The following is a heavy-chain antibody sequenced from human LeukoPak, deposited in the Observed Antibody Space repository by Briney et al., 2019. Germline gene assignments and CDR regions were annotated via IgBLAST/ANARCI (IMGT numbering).Heavy chain of an antibody. V-gene: IGHV4-34*01. J-gene: IGHJ4*02. CDR1: GGSFSDYY. D-gene: IGHD5-12*01. CDR2: INHSGST. CDR3: ARARGYSDYVV. Sequence: SETLSLTCAVYGGSFSDYYWFWIRQPPGKGLEWIGEINHSGSTNYNPSLKSRVTISVDTSKNQFSLKLTSVTAADTAVYYCARARGYSDYVVWGQGTLVTVSS.